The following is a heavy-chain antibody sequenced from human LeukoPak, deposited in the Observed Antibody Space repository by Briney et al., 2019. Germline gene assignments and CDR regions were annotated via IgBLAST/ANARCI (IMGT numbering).Heavy chain of an antibody. D-gene: IGHD3-3*01. CDR2: ISSSSSYT. Sequence: PGGSLRLSCAASGFTFSDYYMSWIRQAPGKGLEWVSYISSSSSYTNYADSVKGRFTISRDNAKNSLYLQMNSLRAEDTAVYYCARGPHGGFVIIPTEFWGQGTLVTVSS. CDR3: ARGPHGGFVIIPTEF. J-gene: IGHJ4*02. CDR1: GFTFSDYY. V-gene: IGHV3-11*06.